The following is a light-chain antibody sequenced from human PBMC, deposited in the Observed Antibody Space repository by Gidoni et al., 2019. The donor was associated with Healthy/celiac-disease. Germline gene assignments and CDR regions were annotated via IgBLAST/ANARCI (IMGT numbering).Light chain of an antibody. CDR2: KAS. Sequence: DIQMTQSPSTLSASVGDRVTITCRASQSISSWFAWYQQKPGKAPKLLIYKASSLESGVQSRFSGSGSGTEFTLTISSLQPDDFATYYCQQYNSYSGTFXQXTKVEIK. CDR3: QQYNSYSGT. CDR1: QSISSW. V-gene: IGKV1-5*03. J-gene: IGKJ1*01.